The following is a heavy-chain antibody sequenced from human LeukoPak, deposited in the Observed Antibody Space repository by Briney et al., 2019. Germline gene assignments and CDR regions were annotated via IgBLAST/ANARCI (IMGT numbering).Heavy chain of an antibody. CDR1: GGSITSTNW. CDR2: VSLSGLT. CDR3: SRENGAFSPFGY. D-gene: IGHD2-8*01. V-gene: IGHV4-4*02. Sequence: SGTLSLTCGVSGGSITSTNWWSWARQPPGQGLEWIGEVSLSGLTNYNPSLSSRVIMALDTSKNHLSLNLTSVTAADTAVYYCSRENGAFSPFGYWGQGTLVTVPS. J-gene: IGHJ4*02.